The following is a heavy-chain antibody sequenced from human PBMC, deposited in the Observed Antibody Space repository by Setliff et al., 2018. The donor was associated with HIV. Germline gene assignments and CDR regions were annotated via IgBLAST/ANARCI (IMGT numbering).Heavy chain of an antibody. D-gene: IGHD1-26*01. Sequence: GASVKVACKASGYTFSAYYIQWVRRAPGQGLEWMGWINANSGATNYAHNFQGRITMNRDTSIRTAYMDLSSLTSDDTAVYYGVLASIVSTARWNHWGRGTLVTVPS. CDR1: GYTFSAYY. CDR3: VLASIVSTARWNH. J-gene: IGHJ5*02. CDR2: INANSGAT. V-gene: IGHV1-2*02.